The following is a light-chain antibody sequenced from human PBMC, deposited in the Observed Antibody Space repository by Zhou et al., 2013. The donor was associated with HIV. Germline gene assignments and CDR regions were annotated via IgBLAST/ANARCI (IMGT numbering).Light chain of an antibody. J-gene: IGKJ4*01. CDR3: QQRGNWPPIT. V-gene: IGKV3-11*01. Sequence: EIVLTQSPATLSLSPGERATLSCRASQSVSNYLAWYQQKPGQAPRLLISHASNRSTGIPARFSGSGSGTDFTLTISGLEPEDFAVYYCQQRGNWPPITFGGGPRWRSN. CDR1: QSVSNY. CDR2: HAS.